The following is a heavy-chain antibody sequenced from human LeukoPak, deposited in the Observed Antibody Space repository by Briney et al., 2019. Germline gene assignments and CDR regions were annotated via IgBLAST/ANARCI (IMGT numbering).Heavy chain of an antibody. Sequence: SETLSLTCTVSGGSISSSSYYWGWIRQPPGKGLEWIGSIYYSGSTYYNPSLKSRVTISVDTSKNQFSLKLSSVTAADTAVCYCARDSSGWPFDYWGQGTLVTVSS. CDR3: ARDSSGWPFDY. D-gene: IGHD6-19*01. CDR1: GGSISSSSYY. J-gene: IGHJ4*02. V-gene: IGHV4-39*02. CDR2: IYYSGST.